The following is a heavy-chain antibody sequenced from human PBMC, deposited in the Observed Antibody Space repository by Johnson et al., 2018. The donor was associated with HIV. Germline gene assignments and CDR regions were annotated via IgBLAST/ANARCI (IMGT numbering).Heavy chain of an antibody. Sequence: EVQLVESGGGVVQPGRSLRLSCAASGFTFDDYAMHWVRQAPGKGLEWVSLISWDGGSTYYADSVKGRFTISRDNSKNSLYLQMNSLRAEDTALYYCARDLTLSGSWVGDAFDIWGQGTMVTVSS. J-gene: IGHJ3*02. D-gene: IGHD1-26*01. V-gene: IGHV3-43D*03. CDR1: GFTFDDYA. CDR3: ARDLTLSGSWVGDAFDI. CDR2: ISWDGGST.